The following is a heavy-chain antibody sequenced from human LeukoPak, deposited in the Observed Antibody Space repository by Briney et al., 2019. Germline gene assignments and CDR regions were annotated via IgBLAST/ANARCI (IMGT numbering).Heavy chain of an antibody. Sequence: PRESLKLSWQGSGYSFTSYWIGWVRQMPGKWLEWMGIIYTGDSDTRYSRSFKGQVTISADKSISTAYLQWSSLKASDNGMYYCARRDRLRGFDYWGQGTLVTVSS. V-gene: IGHV5-51*03. CDR2: IYTGDSDT. CDR1: GYSFTSYW. J-gene: IGHJ4*02. D-gene: IGHD4-17*01. CDR3: ARRDRLRGFDY.